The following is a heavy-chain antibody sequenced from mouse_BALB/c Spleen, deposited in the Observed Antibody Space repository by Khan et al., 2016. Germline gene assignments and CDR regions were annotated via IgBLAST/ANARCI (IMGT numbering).Heavy chain of an antibody. V-gene: IGHV14-3*02. CDR2: IDPANGNT. J-gene: IGHJ2*01. D-gene: IGHD1-1*01. CDR1: GFNIKDTY. CDR3: ALYGFDY. Sequence: EVELVESGAELVKPGASVKLSCTASGFNIKDTYMHWVKQRPEQGLEWIGRIDPANGNTKYDPKFQGKATITADTSSNTAYLQLSSLTSEDTAVYYCALYGFDYWGQGTTLTVSS.